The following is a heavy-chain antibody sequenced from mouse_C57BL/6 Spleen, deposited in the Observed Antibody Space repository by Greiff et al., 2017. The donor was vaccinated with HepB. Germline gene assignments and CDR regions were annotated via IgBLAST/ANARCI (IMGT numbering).Heavy chain of an antibody. Sequence: VQLQQSGAELVMPGASVKLSCKASGYTFTSYWMHWVKQRPGQGLEWIGEIDPSDSYTNYNQKFKGKSTLTVDKSSSTAYMQLSSLTSEASAVYYCARADYGSSYFAYWGQGTLVTVSA. D-gene: IGHD1-1*01. J-gene: IGHJ3*01. V-gene: IGHV1-69*01. CDR2: IDPSDSYT. CDR1: GYTFTSYW. CDR3: ARADYGSSYFAY.